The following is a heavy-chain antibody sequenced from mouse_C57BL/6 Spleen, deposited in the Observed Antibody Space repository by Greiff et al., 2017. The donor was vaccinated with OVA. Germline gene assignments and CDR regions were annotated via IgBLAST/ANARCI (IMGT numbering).Heavy chain of an antibody. CDR3: ARSSDYYAIDY. CDR2: IDPSDSET. V-gene: IGHV1-52*01. CDR1: GYTFTSYW. Sequence: QVQLQQPGAELVRPGSSVKLSCKASGYTFTSYWMHWVKQRPIQGLEWIGNIDPSDSETHYNQKFKDKATLTVDKSSSTAYMQLSSLTSEDSAVYYCARSSDYYAIDYWGQGTSVTVSS. J-gene: IGHJ4*01.